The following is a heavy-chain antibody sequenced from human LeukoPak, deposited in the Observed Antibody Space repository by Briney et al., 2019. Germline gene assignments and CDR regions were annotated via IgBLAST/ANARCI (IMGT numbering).Heavy chain of an antibody. J-gene: IGHJ5*02. V-gene: IGHV4-30-4*01. CDR3: ARRGPGIVLMVYAGNWFDP. CDR2: INHSGST. Sequence: PSETLSLTCTVSGGSISSGDYYWSWIRQPPGKGLEWIGEINHSGSTNYNPSLKSRVTISVDTSKNQFSLKLSSVTAADTAVYYCARRGPGIVLMVYAGNWFDPWGQGTLVTVSS. CDR1: GGSISSGDYY. D-gene: IGHD2-8*01.